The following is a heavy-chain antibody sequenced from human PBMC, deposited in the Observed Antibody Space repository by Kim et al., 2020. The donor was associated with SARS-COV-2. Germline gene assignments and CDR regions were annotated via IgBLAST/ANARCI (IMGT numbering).Heavy chain of an antibody. J-gene: IGHJ4*02. CDR3: ARGWGDIVVVVAATGDY. Sequence: VKCRFTISRDNAKNSLYLQMNSLRAEDTAVYYCARGWGDIVVVVAATGDYWGQGTLVTVSS. V-gene: IGHV3-11*06. D-gene: IGHD2-15*01.